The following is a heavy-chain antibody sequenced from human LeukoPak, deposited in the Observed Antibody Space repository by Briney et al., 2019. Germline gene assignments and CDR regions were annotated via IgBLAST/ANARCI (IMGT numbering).Heavy chain of an antibody. D-gene: IGHD3-10*01. CDR3: AKDRRAGSYDY. CDR2: ISGSGGST. CDR1: GFTFGDYY. Sequence: GGSLRLSCAASGFTFGDYYMSWIRQAPGKGLEWVSAISGSGGSTYYADSVKGRFTISRDNSKNTLYLQMNSLRAEDTAVYYCAKDRRAGSYDYWGQGTLVTVSS. V-gene: IGHV3-23*01. J-gene: IGHJ4*02.